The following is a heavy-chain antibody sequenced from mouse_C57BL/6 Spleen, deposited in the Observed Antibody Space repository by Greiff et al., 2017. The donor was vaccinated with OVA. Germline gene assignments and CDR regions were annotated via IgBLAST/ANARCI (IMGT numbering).Heavy chain of an antibody. J-gene: IGHJ4*01. V-gene: IGHV1-15*01. Sequence: QVQLQQSGAELVRPGASVTLSCKASGYTFTDYEMHWVKQTPVHGLEWIGAIDPETGGTAYNQKFKGKAILTADKSSSTAYMELRSLTSEDSAVYYCTRMGSSYPYAMDYWGQGTSVTVSS. CDR3: TRMGSSYPYAMDY. D-gene: IGHD1-1*01. CDR1: GYTFTDYE. CDR2: IDPETGGT.